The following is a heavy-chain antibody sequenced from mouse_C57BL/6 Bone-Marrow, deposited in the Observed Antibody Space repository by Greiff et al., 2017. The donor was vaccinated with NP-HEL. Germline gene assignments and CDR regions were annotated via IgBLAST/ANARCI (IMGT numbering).Heavy chain of an antibody. Sequence: QVQLQQSGPELVKPGASVKLSCKASGYTFPSYDINWVKQRPGQGLEWLGWIYPSDGSTTYNEKFKGTATLTVDTSSSTAYMELHSLTSEDSAVYFCAEDYYGSSAHWYFDVWGTGTTVTVSS. CDR2: IYPSDGST. CDR1: GYTFPSYD. CDR3: AEDYYGSSAHWYFDV. V-gene: IGHV1-85*01. D-gene: IGHD1-1*01. J-gene: IGHJ1*03.